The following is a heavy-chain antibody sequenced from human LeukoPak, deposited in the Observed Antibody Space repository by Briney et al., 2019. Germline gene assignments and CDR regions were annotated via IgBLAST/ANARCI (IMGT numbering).Heavy chain of an antibody. CDR2: IYYSGST. V-gene: IGHV4-59*01. D-gene: IGHD3-10*01. CDR3: ERAGGWFGGNWSDP. J-gene: IGHJ5*02. CDR1: GGSISRYY. Sequence: SETLSLTCTVSGGSISRYYWRWIRQPPGKGLEWIGYIYYSGSTNYNPSLKSRVTISVDTSTNQFSLKLSSVTAADAAVYYCERAGGWFGGNWSDPWGQGTLVTVSS.